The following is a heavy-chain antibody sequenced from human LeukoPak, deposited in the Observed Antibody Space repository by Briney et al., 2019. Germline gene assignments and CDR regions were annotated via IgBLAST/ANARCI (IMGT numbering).Heavy chain of an antibody. CDR2: LHDSGNRFESGST. CDR1: GSSIINTYS. V-gene: IGHV4-38-2*02. J-gene: IGHJ1*01. Sequence: SETLSLTCTVSGSSIINTYSWGWVRQSPGKGLEWIWSLHDSGNRFESGSTHYNPSLRRRVTGSANTSKNQFSLTLTSVTAADTAVYFGARNASSGFFNDWGQGILVTVSS. CDR3: ARNASSGFFND. D-gene: IGHD6-25*01.